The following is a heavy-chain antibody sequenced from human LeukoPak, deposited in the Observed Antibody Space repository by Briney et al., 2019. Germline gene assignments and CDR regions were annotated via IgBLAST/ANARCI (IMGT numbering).Heavy chain of an antibody. J-gene: IGHJ4*02. V-gene: IGHV4-4*07. CDR2: IYTSGST. Sequence: SETLSFTCTVSGGSISSYYWSWIRQPAGKGLEWIGRIYTSGSTDYNPSLKSRITMSIDTSKNHFSLKLSSVTAADTGVYFCAREDSSSWGPFDYWGQGTLVTVSS. D-gene: IGHD6-6*01. CDR1: GGSISSYY. CDR3: AREDSSSWGPFDY.